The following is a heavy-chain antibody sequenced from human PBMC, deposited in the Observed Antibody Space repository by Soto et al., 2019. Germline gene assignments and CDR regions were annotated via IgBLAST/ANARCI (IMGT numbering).Heavy chain of an antibody. D-gene: IGHD2-15*01. CDR2: IIPIFGTA. CDR3: AREGLVVAAIKYYYYYYGMDV. V-gene: IGHV1-69*01. J-gene: IGHJ6*02. Sequence: QVQLVQSGAEVKKPGSSVKVSCKASGGTFSSYAISWVRQAPGQGLEWMGGIIPIFGTANYAQKFQGRVTITADESTSTAYMERSSLRSEDTAVYYCAREGLVVAAIKYYYYYYGMDVWGQGTTVTVSS. CDR1: GGTFSSYA.